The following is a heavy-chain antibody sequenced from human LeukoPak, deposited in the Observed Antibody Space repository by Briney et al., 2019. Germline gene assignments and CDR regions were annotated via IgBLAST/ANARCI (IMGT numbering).Heavy chain of an antibody. CDR1: GFTFSSYE. D-gene: IGHD1-26*01. CDR3: ARVVGATDY. CDR2: ISSSGSTI. V-gene: IGHV3-48*03. J-gene: IGHJ4*02. Sequence: GGSLRLSCAASGFTFSSYEMNWVRQAPGKGLEWVSYISSSGSTICYADSVKGRFTISRDNAKNSLYLQMNSLRAEDTAVYYCARVVGATDYWGQGTLVTVSS.